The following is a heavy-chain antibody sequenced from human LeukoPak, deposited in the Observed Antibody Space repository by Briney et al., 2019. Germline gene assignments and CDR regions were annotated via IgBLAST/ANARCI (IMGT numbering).Heavy chain of an antibody. V-gene: IGHV4-38-2*02. D-gene: IGHD3-22*01. Sequence: PSETLSLTCSVSGYSISSGYYWGWIRQPPGKGLEWIGSIYHSGSTYYNPSLKSRVTISVDTSKNQFSLKLSSVTAADTAVYYCARGYDNSGIDYWGQGTLVTVSS. CDR1: GYSISSGYY. J-gene: IGHJ4*02. CDR3: ARGYDNSGIDY. CDR2: IYHSGST.